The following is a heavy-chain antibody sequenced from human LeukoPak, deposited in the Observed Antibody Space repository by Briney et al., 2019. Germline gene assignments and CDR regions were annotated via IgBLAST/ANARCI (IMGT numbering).Heavy chain of an antibody. J-gene: IGHJ6*03. V-gene: IGHV3-23*01. D-gene: IGHD6-25*01. Sequence: GGTLRLSCAASGFTFSSYAVSWVRQAPGKGLERVSGITASGDNTYHADSVKGRFNISRDNSKSTLYLQMNSLRAEDTAVYYCATGYQYYDYYYMDVWGKGTTVTISS. CDR2: ITASGDNT. CDR1: GFTFSSYA. CDR3: ATGYQYYDYYYMDV.